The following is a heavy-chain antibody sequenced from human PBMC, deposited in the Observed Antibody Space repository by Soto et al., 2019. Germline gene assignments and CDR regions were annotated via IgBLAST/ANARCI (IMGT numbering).Heavy chain of an antibody. CDR2: IYSSGRT. J-gene: IGHJ5*01. CDR1: ECSIISDGVY. CDR3: SRMGLHLGKLSRTWFGP. Sequence: PSLTMSLTCSVSECSIISDGVYWTRIHQTPGKGLEWIGYIYSSGRTHYNPSRKSRINISLDTSNNLLSLRLSSVTAADTAVYYCSRMGLHLGKLSRTWFGPSGRRTLGTGSS. V-gene: IGHV4-31*03. D-gene: IGHD3-16*01.